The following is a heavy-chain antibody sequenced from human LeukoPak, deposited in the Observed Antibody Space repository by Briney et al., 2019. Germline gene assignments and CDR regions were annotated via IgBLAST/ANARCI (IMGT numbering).Heavy chain of an antibody. J-gene: IGHJ4*02. CDR3: AGDTTSIREACGY. CDR2: ISAYNGNT. Sequence: ASVKVSCKASGYTFTSYGISWVRQAPGQGLEWMGWISAYNGNTNYAQKLQGRVAMTTDTSTSTACMELRGLRSDDTAVFYCAGDTTSIREACGYWGQGTLVTVSS. D-gene: IGHD2/OR15-2a*01. CDR1: GYTFTSYG. V-gene: IGHV1-18*01.